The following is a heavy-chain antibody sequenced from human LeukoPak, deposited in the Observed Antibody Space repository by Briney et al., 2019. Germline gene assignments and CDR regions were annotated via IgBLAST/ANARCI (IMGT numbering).Heavy chain of an antibody. J-gene: IGHJ4*02. D-gene: IGHD2-15*01. V-gene: IGHV6-1*01. CDR3: ARDHCSGGSCHWRFDY. CDR1: GDSVSSNSVA. Sequence: ASQTLSPTCAISGDSVSSNSVAWNWIRQSPSRGLEWLGRAYYRSKWYNDYAVSVKGRITINPDTSKNQFSLQLNSVTPEDTAVYYCARDHCSGGSCHWRFDYWGPGTLVTVSS. CDR2: AYYRSKWYN.